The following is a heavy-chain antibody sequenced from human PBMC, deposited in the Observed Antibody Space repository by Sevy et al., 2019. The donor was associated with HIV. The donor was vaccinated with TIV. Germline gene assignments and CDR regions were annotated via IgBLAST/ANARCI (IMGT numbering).Heavy chain of an antibody. Sequence: ASVKVSCKASGYTFTSYGISWVRQAPGQGLEWMGWISAYNGNTNYAQKLQGRVTMTTDTSTSTAYMEMRSLGSDDTAVYYCARVSAPQYYYDGSGYKLIDYWGQGTLVTVSS. J-gene: IGHJ4*02. V-gene: IGHV1-18*01. CDR2: ISAYNGNT. CDR3: ARVSAPQYYYDGSGYKLIDY. CDR1: GYTFTSYG. D-gene: IGHD3-22*01.